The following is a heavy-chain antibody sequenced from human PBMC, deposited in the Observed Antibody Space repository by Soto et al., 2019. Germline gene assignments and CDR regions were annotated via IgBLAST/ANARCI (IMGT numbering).Heavy chain of an antibody. CDR1: GFAFSSHP. D-gene: IGHD4-4*01. J-gene: IGHJ4*02. Sequence: GGSLRLSCAASGFAFSSHPMSWVRQAPERGLEWVSVIYSGGSTYYADSVKGRFTISRDNSKNTLYLQMNSLRAEDTAVYYCARGPSGTTVTTQSRPNDYWGQGTLVTVSS. CDR3: ARGPSGTTVTTQSRPNDY. V-gene: IGHV3-53*01. CDR2: IYSGGST.